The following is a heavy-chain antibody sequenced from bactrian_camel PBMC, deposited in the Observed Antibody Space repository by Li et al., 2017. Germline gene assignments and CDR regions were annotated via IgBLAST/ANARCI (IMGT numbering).Heavy chain of an antibody. J-gene: IGHJ4*01. CDR1: GNIYNLNC. V-gene: IGHV3S53*01. Sequence: HVQLVESGGGSVQPGGSLRLSCVVSGNIYNLNCLGWFRQAPGMEREQVAAFIYTFRRTTHYAESVKGRFTISRDEAKNTVYLQMNVLKPEDTAMYYCAADVGSMSGNCRPNYWGQGTQVTVS. D-gene: IGHD6*01. CDR3: AADVGSMSGNCRPNY. CDR2: FIYTFRRTT.